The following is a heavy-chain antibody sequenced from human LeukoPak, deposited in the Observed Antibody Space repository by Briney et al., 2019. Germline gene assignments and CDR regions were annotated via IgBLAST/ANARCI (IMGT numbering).Heavy chain of an antibody. V-gene: IGHV4-59*01. Sequence: KTSETLSLTCTVSGGSISSYYWSWLRQPPGKGPEWVVYIYYSGSPNYTPSLKTRVTISVDTSKNQFSLKLSSVTAADTAVYYCAREGTAGTAFDIWGQGTMVTVSS. CDR3: AREGTAGTAFDI. J-gene: IGHJ3*02. CDR2: IYYSGSP. D-gene: IGHD6-13*01. CDR1: GGSISSYY.